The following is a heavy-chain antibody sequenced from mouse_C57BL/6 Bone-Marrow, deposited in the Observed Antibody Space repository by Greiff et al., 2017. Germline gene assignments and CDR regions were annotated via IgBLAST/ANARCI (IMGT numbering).Heavy chain of an antibody. CDR3: AREGSSGYVKAMDY. V-gene: IGHV1-76*01. CDR2: IYPGSGNT. J-gene: IGHJ4*01. CDR1: GYTFTDYY. D-gene: IGHD3-2*02. Sequence: QVQLQQSGAELVRPGASVKLSCKASGYTFTDYYINWVKQRPGQGLEWIARIYPGSGNTYYNEKFQGKATLTAEKSSSTAYMQLSSLTSEDSAVYFCAREGSSGYVKAMDYWGQGTSVTVSS.